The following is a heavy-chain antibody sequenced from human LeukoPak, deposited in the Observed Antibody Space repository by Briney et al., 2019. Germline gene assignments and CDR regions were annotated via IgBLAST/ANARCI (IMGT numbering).Heavy chain of an antibody. CDR3: ARRDYYGSGSYWGAFDY. CDR2: GYSGDSDSDT. Sequence: GESLKISCKGSGYSFTNYWIGWVRQVAGEGLEWMGGGYSGDSDSDTKYSPSFQGQVTISADKSISTAYLQWSSLKASDTAIYYCARRDYYGSGSYWGAFDYWGQGTLVTVSS. V-gene: IGHV5-51*01. J-gene: IGHJ4*02. D-gene: IGHD3-10*01. CDR1: GYSFTNYW.